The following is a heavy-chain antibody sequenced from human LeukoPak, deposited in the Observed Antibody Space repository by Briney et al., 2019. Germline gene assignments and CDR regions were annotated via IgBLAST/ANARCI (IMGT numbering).Heavy chain of an antibody. D-gene: IGHD2-2*01. CDR1: GGTFSSYT. CDR3: AREYCSSTSCTADFDY. CDR2: IIPILGIA. V-gene: IGHV1-69*04. Sequence: ASVKVSCKAPGGTFSSYTISWVRQAPGQGLEWMGRIIPILGIANYAQKFQGRVTITADKSTSTAYMELSSLRSEDTAVYYCAREYCSSTSCTADFDYWGQGTLVTVSS. J-gene: IGHJ4*02.